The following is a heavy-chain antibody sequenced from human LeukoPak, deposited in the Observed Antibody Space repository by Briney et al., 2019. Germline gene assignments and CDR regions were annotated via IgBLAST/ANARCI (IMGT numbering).Heavy chain of an antibody. V-gene: IGHV3-48*03. CDR3: ARNYGDYWYFDL. Sequence: GGSLRLSCAASGFTFSSYEMNWVRQAPGKGLEWVSYISSSGSTIYYADSVKGRFTISRDNAKSSLYLQMNSLRAEDTAVYYCARNYGDYWYFDLWGRGTLVTVSS. D-gene: IGHD4-17*01. CDR2: ISSSGSTI. CDR1: GFTFSSYE. J-gene: IGHJ2*01.